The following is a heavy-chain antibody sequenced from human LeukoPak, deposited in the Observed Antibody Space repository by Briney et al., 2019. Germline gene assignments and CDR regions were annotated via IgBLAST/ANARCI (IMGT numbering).Heavy chain of an antibody. J-gene: IGHJ4*02. CDR2: ISSSSIYT. V-gene: IGHV3-11*06. Sequence: GGSLRLSCAASGFALSDYYMSWIRQAPGKGLEWVSYISSSSIYTNYADSVKGRFTISRDNAKNSLYLQMNSLRAEDTAVYYCARDRESYFDYWGQGTLVTVSS. CDR3: ARDRESYFDY. CDR1: GFALSDYY.